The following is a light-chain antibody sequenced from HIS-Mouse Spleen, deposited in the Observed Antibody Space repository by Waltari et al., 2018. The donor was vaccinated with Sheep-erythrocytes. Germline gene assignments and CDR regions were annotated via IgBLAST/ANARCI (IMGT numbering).Light chain of an antibody. CDR1: SGDVGGYNL. V-gene: IGLV2-23*01. J-gene: IGLJ3*02. Sequence: QSALTQPASVSGSPGQSITIPCPGTSGDVGGYNLFPWYQQHPGKAPKLMIYEGSKRPSGVSNRFSGSKSGNTASLTISGLQAEDEADYYCCSYAGSSTWVFGGGTKLTVL. CDR3: CSYAGSSTWV. CDR2: EGS.